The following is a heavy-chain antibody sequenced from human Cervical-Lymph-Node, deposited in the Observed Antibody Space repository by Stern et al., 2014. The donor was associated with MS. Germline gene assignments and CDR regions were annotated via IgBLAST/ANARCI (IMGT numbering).Heavy chain of an antibody. CDR1: GDSIRSSNW. V-gene: IGHV4-4*02. CDR3: ARGPDSSNYFYYYGLDV. CDR2: IYHSGIT. D-gene: IGHD3-22*01. J-gene: IGHJ6*02. Sequence: QVQLVESGPGLVKPSGTLSLTCAVSGDSIRSSNWWVWVRQSPGKGLEWMGQIYHSGITNYNPSLKIRVIISVDKSKNQVSLNLSSVTAADTAVYYCARGPDSSNYFYYYGLDVWGQGTTVAVSS.